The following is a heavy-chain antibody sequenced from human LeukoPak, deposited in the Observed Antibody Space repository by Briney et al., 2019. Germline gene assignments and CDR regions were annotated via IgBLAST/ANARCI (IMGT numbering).Heavy chain of an antibody. CDR2: IHYSGST. CDR1: GGSISSYY. CDR3: ARLNYSMVRGVSTGYYYYYGMDV. J-gene: IGHJ6*02. D-gene: IGHD3-10*01. Sequence: SETLSLTCTVSGGSISSYYWSWIQQPPGKGLEWIGYIHYSGSTNYNPSLKSRVTISVDTSKNQFSLKLSSVTAADTAVYYCARLNYSMVRGVSTGYYYYYGMDVWGQGTTVTVSS. V-gene: IGHV4-59*08.